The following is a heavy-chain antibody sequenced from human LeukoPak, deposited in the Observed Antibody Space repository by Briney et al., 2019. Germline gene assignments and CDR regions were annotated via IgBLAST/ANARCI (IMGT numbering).Heavy chain of an antibody. J-gene: IGHJ4*02. CDR1: GYTFTSYG. CDR2: INPNSGGT. CDR3: ARVRHNRGYSSSWYPDY. Sequence: EASVKVSCKASGYTFTSYGISWVRQAPGQGLEWMGWINPNSGGTNYARKFQGRVTMTRDTSISTAYMELSRLRSDDTAVYYCARVRHNRGYSSSWYPDYWGQGTLVTVSS. V-gene: IGHV1-2*02. D-gene: IGHD6-13*01.